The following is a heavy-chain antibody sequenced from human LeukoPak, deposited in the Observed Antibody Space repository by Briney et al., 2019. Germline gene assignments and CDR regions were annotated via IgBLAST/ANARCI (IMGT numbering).Heavy chain of an antibody. CDR1: GGSFSGYY. D-gene: IGHD6-6*01. CDR2: INHSGST. Sequence: SETLSPTCAVYGGSFSGYYWSWIRQSPGKGLEWIGEINHSGSTNYNPSLKSRVTISVDTSKNQFSLKLSSVTAADTAVYYCARRRQYDSSLFWNFDLWGRGTLVTVSS. CDR3: ARRRQYDSSLFWNFDL. J-gene: IGHJ2*01. V-gene: IGHV4-34*01.